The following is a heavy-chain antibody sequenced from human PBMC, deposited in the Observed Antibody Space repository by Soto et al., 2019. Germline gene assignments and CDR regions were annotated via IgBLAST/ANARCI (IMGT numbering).Heavy chain of an antibody. J-gene: IGHJ4*02. CDR2: IYPGDSDT. CDR1: GYSFSNYW. CDR3: ARAITGTLNPRHFDY. Sequence: GASLKISCKGSGYSFSNYWIGWVRQMPGKGLEGMGVIYPGDSDTRYSPSFQGQVTISADTSISTAYLQWSSLKAADTAIYYCARAITGTLNPRHFDYWAQGTLVTVSS. D-gene: IGHD1-20*01. V-gene: IGHV5-51*01.